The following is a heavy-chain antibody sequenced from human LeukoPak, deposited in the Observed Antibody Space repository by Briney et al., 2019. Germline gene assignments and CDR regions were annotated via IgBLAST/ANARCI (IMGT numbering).Heavy chain of an antibody. Sequence: GASVKVSCKASGYTLTSNYLHWVGQAPGQGLEWMGMIYPRDGSTSYAQKFQGRVTVTRDTSTSTVHMELSGLRSEDTAVYYCARDQEGFDYWGQGTLVTVSS. CDR2: IYPRDGST. CDR3: ARDQEGFDY. CDR1: GYTLTSNY. J-gene: IGHJ4*02. V-gene: IGHV1-46*01.